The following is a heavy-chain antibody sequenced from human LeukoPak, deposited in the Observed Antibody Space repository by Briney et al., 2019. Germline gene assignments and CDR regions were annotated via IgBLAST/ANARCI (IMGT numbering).Heavy chain of an antibody. Sequence: PSETLSLTCIVSGGSISSYSWSWIRQPPGKGLEWIGYMYYSGNTNYNPSLKSRVTISVDTSKNQFSLNLSSVSAADTAVYYCARHGLGGYSLYLDDWGQGTLVTVSS. V-gene: IGHV4-59*01. CDR1: GGSISSYS. D-gene: IGHD4-11*01. J-gene: IGHJ4*02. CDR3: ARHGLGGYSLYLDD. CDR2: MYYSGNT.